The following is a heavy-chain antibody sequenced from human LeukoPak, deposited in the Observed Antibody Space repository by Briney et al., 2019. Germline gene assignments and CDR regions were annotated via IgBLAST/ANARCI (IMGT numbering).Heavy chain of an antibody. CDR2: ISDSGGST. Sequence: GASLRLSCAASGFTFSSYAMSWVRQAPGRGLEWVSAISDSGGSTYYADSVKGRFTISRDNSKNTLYLQMNSLRAEDTAVYYCAKGIKWYYYDSSGYYYERYFDYWGQGTLVTVSS. D-gene: IGHD3-22*01. CDR3: AKGIKWYYYDSSGYYYERYFDY. V-gene: IGHV3-23*01. CDR1: GFTFSSYA. J-gene: IGHJ4*02.